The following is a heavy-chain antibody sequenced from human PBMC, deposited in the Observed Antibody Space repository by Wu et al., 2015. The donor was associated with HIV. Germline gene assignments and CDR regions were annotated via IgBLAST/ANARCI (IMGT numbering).Heavy chain of an antibody. J-gene: IGHJ4*02. CDR1: EYSFSIYY. CDR2: ILPNTDAT. D-gene: IGHD1-20*01. V-gene: IGHV1-2*02. Sequence: QVHLVQSGAEVKEPGASVKNSCKTEYSFSIYYMHWVRQAPGQGLEWMGWILPNTDATKYAPRFQGRVTMTRDTSISTIYMELRGLRSDDTALYFCASYGPGYNWMYSWGQGTLVTVSS. CDR3: ASYGPGYNWMYS.